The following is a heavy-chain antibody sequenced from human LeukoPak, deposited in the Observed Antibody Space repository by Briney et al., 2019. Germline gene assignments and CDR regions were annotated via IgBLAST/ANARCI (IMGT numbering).Heavy chain of an antibody. V-gene: IGHV4-4*07. Sequence: PSETLSLTCNVSGGSISNYYWSWIRQPVGKGLELIGRIYTSGSTNYNPSLKSRVTMSVDTSKNQFSLKLSSVTAADTAVYYCARSRCSSISCASRGAFDIWGQGTMVTVSS. J-gene: IGHJ3*02. D-gene: IGHD2-2*01. CDR2: IYTSGST. CDR1: GGSISNYY. CDR3: ARSRCSSISCASRGAFDI.